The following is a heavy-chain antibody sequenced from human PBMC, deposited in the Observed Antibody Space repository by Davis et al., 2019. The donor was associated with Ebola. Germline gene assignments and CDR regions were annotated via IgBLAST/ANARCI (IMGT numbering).Heavy chain of an antibody. CDR1: GFTFSSYG. D-gene: IGHD5-18*01. CDR3: ARVGYSYGFDY. CDR2: ISGSGGST. J-gene: IGHJ4*02. V-gene: IGHV3-23*01. Sequence: GESLKISCAASGFTFSSYGMNWVRQAPGKGLEWVSAISGSGGSTYYADSVKGRFTISRDNSKNTLYLQMGSLRAEDMAVYYCARVGYSYGFDYWGQGTLVTVSS.